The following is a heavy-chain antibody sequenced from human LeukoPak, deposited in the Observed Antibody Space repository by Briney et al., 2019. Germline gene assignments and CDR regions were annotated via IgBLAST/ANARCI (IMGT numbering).Heavy chain of an antibody. D-gene: IGHD6-13*01. J-gene: IGHJ4*02. CDR3: ARVREQQLAPFDY. CDR2: IYYSGST. Sequence: SGTLSLTCTVSGGSISSYYWSWIRQPPGKGLEWIGYIYYSGSTNYNPSLKSRVTISVDTSKNQFSLKLSSVTAADTAVYYCARVREQQLAPFDYWGQGTLVTVSS. CDR1: GGSISSYY. V-gene: IGHV4-59*01.